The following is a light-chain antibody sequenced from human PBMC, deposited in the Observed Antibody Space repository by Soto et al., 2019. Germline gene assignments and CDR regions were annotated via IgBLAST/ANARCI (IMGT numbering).Light chain of an antibody. V-gene: IGKV1-5*01. CDR3: QQYKSYRT. CDR1: QSISSW. Sequence: DIQMTQSPSTLSASMGDRVTITCRASQSISSWLAWYQQKPGKAPMLLIYDASILQSGVPSRFSGSGSETEFTLTISSLQPDDFATYYCQQYKSYRTFGQGTKVDIK. CDR2: DAS. J-gene: IGKJ1*01.